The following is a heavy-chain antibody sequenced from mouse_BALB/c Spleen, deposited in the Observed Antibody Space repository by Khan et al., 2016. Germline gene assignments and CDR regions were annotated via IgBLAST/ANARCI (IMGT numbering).Heavy chain of an antibody. CDR2: IDPANGNT. V-gene: IGHV14-3*02. CDR3: ARSGAQYYYAMDY. CDR1: GFNIKDTY. Sequence: EVQLQESGAELVKPGASVKLSCTASGFNIKDTYMHWVKQRPEQGLEWIGRIDPANGNTKYDPKFQGKATITADTSSNTAYLQLSSLTSEDTAVYYCARSGAQYYYAMDYWGQGTSVTVSS. J-gene: IGHJ4*01. D-gene: IGHD1-3*01.